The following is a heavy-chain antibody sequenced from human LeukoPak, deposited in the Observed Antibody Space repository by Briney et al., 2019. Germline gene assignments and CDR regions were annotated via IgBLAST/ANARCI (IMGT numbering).Heavy chain of an antibody. J-gene: IGHJ4*02. Sequence: SVKVSCKASGGTFSSYAISWVRQAPGQGLAWMGGIIPVFGTTNYAQNFQGRVTITTDESTSTAYMELSSLRSEDTAVYYCASAYAHTGGFDFWGQGTLVTVSS. D-gene: IGHD2-2*01. CDR1: GGTFSSYA. CDR3: ASAYAHTGGFDF. CDR2: IIPVFGTT. V-gene: IGHV1-69*05.